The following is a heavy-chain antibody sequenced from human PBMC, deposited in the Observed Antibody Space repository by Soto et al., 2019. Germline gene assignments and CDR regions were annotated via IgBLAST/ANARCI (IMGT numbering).Heavy chain of an antibody. J-gene: IGHJ5*02. Sequence: SETLSLTCTVSGGSISSYYWSWIRQPPGKGLEWIGYIYYSGSTNYNPSLKSRVTISVDTSKNQFSLKLSSVTAADTAVYYCARVPGYSRSSGVYWFDPWGQGTLVTVSS. D-gene: IGHD6-6*01. V-gene: IGHV4-59*01. CDR1: GGSISSYY. CDR3: ARVPGYSRSSGVYWFDP. CDR2: IYYSGST.